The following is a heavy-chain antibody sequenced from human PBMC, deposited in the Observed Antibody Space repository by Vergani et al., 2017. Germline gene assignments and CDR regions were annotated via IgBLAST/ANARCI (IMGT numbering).Heavy chain of an antibody. D-gene: IGHD6-13*01. Sequence: QLQLQESDPGLVKPSETLSLTCTVSGGSIRSTFYYWGWIRQPPGKGLAWIVTIYYSGSTYYNPSLKSRVTISVDTSKNQFSLKLNSVTAADTAVYYCARHKEQLVPGNYYYYYYMDVWGKGTTVTVSS. CDR3: ARHKEQLVPGNYYYYYYMDV. J-gene: IGHJ6*03. CDR1: GGSIRSTFYY. CDR2: IYYSGST. V-gene: IGHV4-39*01.